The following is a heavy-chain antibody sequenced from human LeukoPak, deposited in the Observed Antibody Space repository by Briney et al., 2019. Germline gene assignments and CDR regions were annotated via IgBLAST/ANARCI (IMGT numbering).Heavy chain of an antibody. J-gene: IGHJ4*02. CDR1: GFTVSSNY. CDR3: ARVTSGWRDFDY. CDR2: IYSGGST. D-gene: IGHD6-19*01. V-gene: IGHV3-53*01. Sequence: GGSLRLSCAASGFTVSSNYMSWVRQAPGKGLEWVSVIYSGGSTYYADSVKGRFTISRDNSKNTLYLQMNSQRAEDTAVYYCARVTSGWRDFDYWGQGTLVTVSS.